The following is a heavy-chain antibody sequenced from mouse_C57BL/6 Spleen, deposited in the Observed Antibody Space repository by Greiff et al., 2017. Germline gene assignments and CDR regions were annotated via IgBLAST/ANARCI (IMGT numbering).Heavy chain of an antibody. V-gene: IGHV1-69*01. J-gene: IGHJ4*01. CDR3: ARWLPYYYAMDY. CDR2: IDPSDSYT. Sequence: QVQLQQPGAELVMPGASVKLSCKASGYTFTSYWMHWVKQRPGQGLEWIGEIDPSDSYTNYNQKFKGKSTLTVDKSSSTAYKQLSSLTSEDSAVYYCARWLPYYYAMDYWGQGTSVTVSS. CDR1: GYTFTSYW. D-gene: IGHD2-2*01.